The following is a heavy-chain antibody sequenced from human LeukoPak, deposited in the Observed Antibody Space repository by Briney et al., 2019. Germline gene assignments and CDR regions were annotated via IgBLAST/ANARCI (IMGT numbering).Heavy chain of an antibody. Sequence: SQTLSLTCTVSGGSISSGSYYWSWIRQPAGKGLEWIGFIYHSGSTNYNPSLKSRVSMSIDTSKNQFSLKLNSVTAADTAMYYCARDRYSSSWYALWGQGTLVTVSS. D-gene: IGHD6-13*01. CDR2: IYHSGST. CDR3: ARDRYSSSWYAL. V-gene: IGHV4-61*10. J-gene: IGHJ4*02. CDR1: GGSISSGSYY.